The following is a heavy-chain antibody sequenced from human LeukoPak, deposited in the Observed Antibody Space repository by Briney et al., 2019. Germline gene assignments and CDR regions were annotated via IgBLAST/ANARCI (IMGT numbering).Heavy chain of an antibody. D-gene: IGHD4-17*01. CDR3: ARDQLSNGDYGWFDY. Sequence: SETLSLTCTVSGGSISSGSYYWSWIRQPAGKGLEWIGRIYTSGSTNYHPSLKSRVTISVDTSKNQFSLKLSSVTAADTAVYYCARDQLSNGDYGWFDYWGQGTLVTVSS. J-gene: IGHJ4*02. CDR1: GGSISSGSYY. V-gene: IGHV4-61*02. CDR2: IYTSGST.